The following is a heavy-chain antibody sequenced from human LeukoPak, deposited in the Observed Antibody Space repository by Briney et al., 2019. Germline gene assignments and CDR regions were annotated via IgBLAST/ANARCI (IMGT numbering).Heavy chain of an antibody. D-gene: IGHD6-13*01. J-gene: IGHJ3*02. CDR2: INTSTGNP. V-gene: IGHV7-4-1*02. CDR1: GYTFTGYY. CDR3: ARDGGIAAAGNAFDI. Sequence: ASVKVSCKASGYTFTGYYMQWVRQAPGQGLEWMGWINTSTGNPTYAQGFTGRFVFSLDTSVSTAYLQISSLKAEDTAVYYCARDGGIAAAGNAFDIWGQGTMVTVSS.